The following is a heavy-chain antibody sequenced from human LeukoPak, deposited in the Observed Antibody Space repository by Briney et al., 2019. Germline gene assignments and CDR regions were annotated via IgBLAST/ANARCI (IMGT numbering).Heavy chain of an antibody. CDR3: ARSMVRGPMGFDY. CDR2: IYHSGST. D-gene: IGHD3-10*01. CDR1: GGSISSNW. Sequence: SETLSLTCAVSGGSISSNWWSWVRQPPGKGLEWIGEIYHSGSTNYNPSLKSRVTISVDKSKNQFSLKLSSVTAADTAVYYCARSMVRGPMGFDYWGQGTLVTVSS. J-gene: IGHJ4*02. V-gene: IGHV4-4*02.